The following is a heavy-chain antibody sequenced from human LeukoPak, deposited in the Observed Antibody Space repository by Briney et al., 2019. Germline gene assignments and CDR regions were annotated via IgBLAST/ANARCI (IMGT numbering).Heavy chain of an antibody. CDR2: IYLYGTT. V-gene: IGHV4-4*02. D-gene: IGHD1/OR15-1a*01. Sequence: GSLRLSCAASGSTVSSNYMSWVRQSPVKGLEWIGEIYLYGTTNYNPSFTSRVTMSVDRSRNQFSLKLTSVTAADTAVYYCARQKWEQQGRDYYFNGLDVWGPGTTVIVSS. CDR1: GSTVSSNY. J-gene: IGHJ6*02. CDR3: ARQKWEQQGRDYYFNGLDV.